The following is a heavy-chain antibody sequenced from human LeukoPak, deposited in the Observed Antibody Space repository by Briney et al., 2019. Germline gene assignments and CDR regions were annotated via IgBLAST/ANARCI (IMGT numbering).Heavy chain of an antibody. D-gene: IGHD1-26*01. Sequence: SETLSLTCSVSGGSIISGGHYWSWIRQSPGRGLEWIGPISYTGGTFFNPSLMGRVTLSLDTSKNLFSLNVNSVTAADTAVYYCATSEWEYYYFDYWGQGTLVTVSS. CDR3: ATSEWEYYYFDY. J-gene: IGHJ4*02. CDR2: ISYTGGT. V-gene: IGHV4-31*03. CDR1: GGSIISGGHY.